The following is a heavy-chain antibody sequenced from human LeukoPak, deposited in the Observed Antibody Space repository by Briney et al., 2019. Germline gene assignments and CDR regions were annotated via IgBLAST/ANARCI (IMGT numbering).Heavy chain of an antibody. V-gene: IGHV3-30*02. CDR1: GFTFSSYW. Sequence: GGSLRLSCAASGFTFSSYWMTWVRQAPGKGLEWVAFIRYDGSNKYYVDSVKGRFTISRDNSKNTLYLQMNSLRAEDTAVYYCAKEIPVDTAMVEDYWGQGTLVTVSS. J-gene: IGHJ4*02. CDR2: IRYDGSNK. D-gene: IGHD5-18*01. CDR3: AKEIPVDTAMVEDY.